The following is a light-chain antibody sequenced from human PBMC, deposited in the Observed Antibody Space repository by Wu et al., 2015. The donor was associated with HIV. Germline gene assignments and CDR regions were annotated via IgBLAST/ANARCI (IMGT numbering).Light chain of an antibody. V-gene: IGKV3-20*01. J-gene: IGKJ4*01. Sequence: TQSPGTLSLSPGERATLSCRANQSVTNDYLAWYRHTPGQTPKLLIYGASGRATGISDRFIGDGSGTDFTLTISSLEPEDFAVYFCHQYGSLPLTFGGGTRV. CDR2: GAS. CDR1: QSVTNDY. CDR3: HQYGSLPLT.